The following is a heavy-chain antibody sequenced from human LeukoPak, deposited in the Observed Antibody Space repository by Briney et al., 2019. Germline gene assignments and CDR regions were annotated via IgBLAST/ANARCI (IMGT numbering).Heavy chain of an antibody. D-gene: IGHD3-3*01. J-gene: IGHJ4*02. CDR1: GYTLTGYY. CDR2: INPNSGGT. CDR3: ARDGASGYLADY. Sequence: ASVKVSCKASGYTLTGYYMHWVRQAPGQGLEWMGWINPNSGGTNYAQKFQGRVTMTRDTSISTAYMELSRLGSDDTAVYYCARDGASGYLADYWGQGPLVTVSS. V-gene: IGHV1-2*02.